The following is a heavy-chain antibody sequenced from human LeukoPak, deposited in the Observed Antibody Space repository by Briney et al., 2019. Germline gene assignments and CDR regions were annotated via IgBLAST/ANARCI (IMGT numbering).Heavy chain of an antibody. Sequence: SGTLSLTCAVSGGSISSSNWWSWVRQPPGKGLEWIGEIYHSGSTNYNPPLKSRVTISVDKSKNQFSLKLSSVTAADTAVYYCARLTYYYDSSGYYPIDYWGQGTLVTVSS. J-gene: IGHJ4*02. CDR1: GGSISSSNW. D-gene: IGHD3-22*01. V-gene: IGHV4-4*02. CDR2: IYHSGST. CDR3: ARLTYYYDSSGYYPIDY.